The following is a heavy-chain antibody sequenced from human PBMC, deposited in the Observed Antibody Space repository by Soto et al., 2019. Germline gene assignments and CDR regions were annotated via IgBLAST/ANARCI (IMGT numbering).Heavy chain of an antibody. Sequence: HPGGSLRLSCAASGFTFSSYAMHWVRQAPGKGLEWVAVISYDGSNKYYADSVKGRFTISRDNSKNTLYLQMNSLRAEDTAVYYCASLPRRVVAAAVLDYWGQGTLVTVSS. CDR3: ASLPRRVVAAAVLDY. J-gene: IGHJ4*02. CDR1: GFTFSSYA. V-gene: IGHV3-30-3*01. D-gene: IGHD2-15*01. CDR2: ISYDGSNK.